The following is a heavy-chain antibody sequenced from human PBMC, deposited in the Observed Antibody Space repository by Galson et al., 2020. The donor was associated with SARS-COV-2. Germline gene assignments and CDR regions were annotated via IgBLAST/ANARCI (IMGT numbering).Heavy chain of an antibody. CDR3: ARDLYNWDDEDGRHYYYYYGLDV. V-gene: IGHV3-48*03. CDR1: GFTFKNYE. CDR2: ISGSGDTI. J-gene: IGHJ6*02. D-gene: IGHD1-20*01. Sequence: GESLKISCAVSGFTFKNYEMNWVRQAPGKGLEWVSYISGSGDTIYYADSVKGRFTVSRDNAKSSLYMHMNSLRAEDTATYYCARDLYNWDDEDGRHYYYYYGLDVWGQGTTVTVSS.